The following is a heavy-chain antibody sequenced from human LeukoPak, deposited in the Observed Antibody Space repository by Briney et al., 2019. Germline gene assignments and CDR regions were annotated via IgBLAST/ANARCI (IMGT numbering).Heavy chain of an antibody. CDR1: GYTFASYY. CDR3: ARDVSGYAFDY. J-gene: IGHJ4*02. V-gene: IGHV1-46*01. CDR2: INPSGGST. Sequence: ASVTVSCKASGYTFASYYMHWVRQAPGQGLEWMGIINPSGGSTSYAQKFQGRVTMTRDTSTSTVYMELSSLRSEDTAVYYCARDVSGYAFDYWGQGTLVTVSS. D-gene: IGHD5-12*01.